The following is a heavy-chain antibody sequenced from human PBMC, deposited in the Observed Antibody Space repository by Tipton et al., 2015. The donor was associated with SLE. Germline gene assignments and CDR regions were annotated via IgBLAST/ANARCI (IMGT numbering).Heavy chain of an antibody. CDR3: ARGLRTEHYDFWSGYYTGHYGMDV. V-gene: IGHV3-21*01. D-gene: IGHD3-3*01. Sequence: SLRLSCAASGFSFSTYSMDWVRQAPGKGLEWVSSISRTSSHIYYADSVKGRFTISRDNAKNSLFLQMNSLRAEDTAVYYCARGLRTEHYDFWSGYYTGHYGMDVWGQGTTVTVSS. CDR2: ISRTSSHI. CDR1: GFSFSTYS. J-gene: IGHJ6*02.